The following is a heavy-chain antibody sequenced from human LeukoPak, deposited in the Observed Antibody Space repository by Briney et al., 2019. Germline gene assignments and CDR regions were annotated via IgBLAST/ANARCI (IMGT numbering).Heavy chain of an antibody. J-gene: IGHJ4*02. Sequence: GGSLRLSCAVSGLTFSSHSMNWVRQAPGKGLEWLSHISSSSTNQYYADSVKGRFTISRDNAKNSLYLQMNSLGAEDTAVYYCASWAGTATGFSGPFDYWGQGTLVTVSS. CDR3: ASWAGTATGFSGPFDY. CDR1: GLTFSSHS. V-gene: IGHV3-48*01. D-gene: IGHD6-13*01. CDR2: ISSSSTNQ.